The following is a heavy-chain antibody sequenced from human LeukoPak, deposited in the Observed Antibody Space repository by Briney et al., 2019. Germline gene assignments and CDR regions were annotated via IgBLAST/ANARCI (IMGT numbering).Heavy chain of an antibody. CDR2: INHSGST. J-gene: IGHJ1*01. CDR1: GGSFSGYY. CDR3: ARTGYHGRRGYFQH. V-gene: IGHV4-34*01. Sequence: SETLSLTCAVYGGSFSGYYWSWIRQPPGKGLEWIGEINHSGSTNYNPSLKSRVTISVDTSKNQFSLKLSSVTAADTAVYYCARTGYHGRRGYFQHWGQGTLVTVSS. D-gene: IGHD5-12*01.